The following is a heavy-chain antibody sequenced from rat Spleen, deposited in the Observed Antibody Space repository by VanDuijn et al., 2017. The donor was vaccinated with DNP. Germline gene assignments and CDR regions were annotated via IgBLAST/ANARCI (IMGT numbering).Heavy chain of an antibody. CDR1: GFTFSNYG. V-gene: IGHV5-29*01. J-gene: IGHJ2*01. Sequence: EVQLVESGGGPVQPGRSLKLSCVASGFTFSNYGMAWVRQAPTKGLEWVATISYDGSSTYYPDSVKGRFTISRDDAKNSLYLQMNSLRSEDTATYYCTRQLGLDYWGQGVMVTVSS. CDR3: TRQLGLDY. CDR2: ISYDGSST. D-gene: IGHD5-1*01.